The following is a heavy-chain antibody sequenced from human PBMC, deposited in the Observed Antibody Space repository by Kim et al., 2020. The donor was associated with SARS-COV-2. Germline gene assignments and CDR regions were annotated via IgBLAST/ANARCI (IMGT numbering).Heavy chain of an antibody. D-gene: IGHD2-15*01. CDR2: ISYDGSNK. J-gene: IGHJ6*03. V-gene: IGHV3-30*18. CDR1: GFTFSSYG. CDR3: AKDAQGRWWELYYYYYYMDV. Sequence: GGSLRLSCAASGFTFSSYGMHWVRQAPGKGLEWVAVISYDGSNKYYADSVKGRFTISRDNSKNTLYLQMNSLRAEDTAVYYCAKDAQGRWWELYYYYYYMDVWGKGTTVTVSS.